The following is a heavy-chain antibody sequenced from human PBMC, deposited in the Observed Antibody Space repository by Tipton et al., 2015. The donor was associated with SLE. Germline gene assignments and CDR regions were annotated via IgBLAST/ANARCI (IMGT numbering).Heavy chain of an antibody. D-gene: IGHD3-10*01. J-gene: IGHJ3*02. CDR2: IYTSGST. CDR3: ARSPWFGEPDAFDI. CDR1: GGSISSGSYY. Sequence: TLSLTCTVSGGSISSGSYYWSGIRQPAGKGLEWIGRIYTSGSTNYNPSLKSRVTISVDTSKNQFSLKLSSVTAADTAVYYCARSPWFGEPDAFDIWGQGTMVTVSS. V-gene: IGHV4-61*02.